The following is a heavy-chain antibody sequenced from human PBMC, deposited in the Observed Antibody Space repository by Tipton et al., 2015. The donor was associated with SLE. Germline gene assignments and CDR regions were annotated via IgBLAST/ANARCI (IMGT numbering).Heavy chain of an antibody. CDR3: ARFPDYDSSVP. J-gene: IGHJ5*02. CDR1: GGSISSGGYY. V-gene: IGHV4-61*08. Sequence: TLSLTCTVSGGSISSGGYYWSWIRQPPGKGLEWIGYIYYSGITYYNPSLKSRVTISVDTSKKQFSLKLNSVTAADTAVYYCARFPDYDSSVPWGQGTLVTVSS. CDR2: IYYSGIT. D-gene: IGHD3-22*01.